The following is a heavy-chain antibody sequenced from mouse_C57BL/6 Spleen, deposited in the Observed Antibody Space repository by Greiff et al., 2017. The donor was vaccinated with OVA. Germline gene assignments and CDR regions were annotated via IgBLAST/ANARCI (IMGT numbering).Heavy chain of an antibody. CDR3: ARLPYYYGSSSYWYFDV. CDR2: ISSCGSYT. V-gene: IGHV5-6*02. J-gene: IGHJ1*03. Sequence: DVKLVESGGDLVKPGGSLKLSCAASGFTFSSYGMSWVRQTPDKRLEWVATISSCGSYTYYPDSVKGRFTISRDNAKNTLYLQMSSLKSEDTAMYYCARLPYYYGSSSYWYFDVWGTGTTVTVSS. D-gene: IGHD1-1*01. CDR1: GFTFSSYG.